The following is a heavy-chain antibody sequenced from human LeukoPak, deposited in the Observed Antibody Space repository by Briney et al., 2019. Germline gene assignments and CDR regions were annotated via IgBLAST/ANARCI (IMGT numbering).Heavy chain of an antibody. CDR2: INPNSGGT. CDR3: ARGGSLTIFGIVRWFDH. Sequence: ASVKVSCKASGYTFTGYYMHWVRQAPGQGLEWMGWINPNSGGTNYAQKFQGRVTMTRDTSISTAYMELSRLRSDDTAVYYCARGGSLTIFGIVRWFDHWGQGTLVTVSS. CDR1: GYTFTGYY. V-gene: IGHV1-2*02. J-gene: IGHJ5*02. D-gene: IGHD3-3*01.